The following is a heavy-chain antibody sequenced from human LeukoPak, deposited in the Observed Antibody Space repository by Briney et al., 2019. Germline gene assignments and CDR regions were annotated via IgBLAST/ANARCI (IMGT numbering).Heavy chain of an antibody. Sequence: ASVKVSCKASGYTFTGYYMHWVRRAPGQGLEWMGWIHPSTGNPTYAQGFTGRFVFSLDTSVSTTYLQISSLKAEDTAVYYCARAYQRLGELSLPDYWGQGTLVTVSS. J-gene: IGHJ4*02. CDR3: ARAYQRLGELSLPDY. CDR1: GYTFTGYY. CDR2: IHPSTGNP. D-gene: IGHD3-16*02. V-gene: IGHV7-4-1*02.